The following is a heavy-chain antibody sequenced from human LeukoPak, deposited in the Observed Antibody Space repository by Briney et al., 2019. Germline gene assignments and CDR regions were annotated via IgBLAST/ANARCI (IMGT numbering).Heavy chain of an antibody. J-gene: IGHJ4*02. Sequence: SETLSLTXAVSGYSISSGYYWGWIRQPPGKGLEWIGSIYHSGSTYYNPSLKSRVTISVDTSKNQFSLKLSSVTAADTAVYYCAKIYDSSAFDYWGQGTLVTVSS. CDR3: AKIYDSSAFDY. D-gene: IGHD3-22*01. CDR1: GYSISSGYY. V-gene: IGHV4-38-2*01. CDR2: IYHSGST.